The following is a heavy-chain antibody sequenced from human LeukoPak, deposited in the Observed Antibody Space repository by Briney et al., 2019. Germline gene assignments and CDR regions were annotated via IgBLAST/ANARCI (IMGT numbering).Heavy chain of an antibody. CDR1: GFTFSTYW. Sequence: PGGSLRLSCAASGFTFSTYWMTWVRQAPGKGLEWVANINQDRTEKNYVDSVKGRLTISRDNAKNSLYLQMNSLRAEDTAVYYCARNMGDYWGQGTLVTVSS. J-gene: IGHJ4*02. V-gene: IGHV3-7*04. CDR2: INQDRTEK. CDR3: ARNMGDY. D-gene: IGHD2/OR15-2a*01.